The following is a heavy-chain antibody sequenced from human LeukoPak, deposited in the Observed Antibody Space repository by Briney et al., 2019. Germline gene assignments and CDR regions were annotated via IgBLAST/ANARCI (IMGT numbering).Heavy chain of an antibody. V-gene: IGHV3-7*03. CDR2: IRQDGSGI. J-gene: IGHJ3*02. CDR3: ARPLEEGWIDVFDI. CDR1: GFTFNNYW. Sequence: GGSLRLSCEASGFTFNNYWMSWVRQAPGKGLAWVANIRQDGSGIHYVDSVKGRFTISRDNAKNSLYLQMNSLRVEDTAVYYCARPLEEGWIDVFDIWGQGTMVAVSS. D-gene: IGHD1-1*01.